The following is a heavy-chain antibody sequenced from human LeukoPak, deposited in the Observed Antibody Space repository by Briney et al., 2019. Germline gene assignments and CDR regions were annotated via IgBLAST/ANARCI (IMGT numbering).Heavy chain of an antibody. CDR2: SMSGGFL. Sequence: GDSLRLSCAASGFISSSYNMNWVRQAPGKGLEWVASSMSGGFLHYADSVKGRFTVSRNNAENSVYLQLNSLRADDTAVYYCARDDHTGWFTAWGQGTLVTVSS. CDR3: ARDDHTGWFTA. CDR1: GFISSSYN. D-gene: IGHD1-14*01. V-gene: IGHV3-69-1*01. J-gene: IGHJ5*02.